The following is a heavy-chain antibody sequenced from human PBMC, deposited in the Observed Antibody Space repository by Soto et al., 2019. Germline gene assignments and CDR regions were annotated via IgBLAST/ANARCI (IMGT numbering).Heavy chain of an antibody. J-gene: IGHJ6*03. CDR2: INHSGST. CDR1: GGSFSGYY. CDR3: ARGSPGGVVVVPAALYYMDV. V-gene: IGHV4-34*01. Sequence: SQTLSLTCAVYGGSFSGYYWSWIRQPPGKGLEWIGEINHSGSTNYNPSLKSRVTISVDTSKNQFSLKLSSVTAADTAVYYCARGSPGGVVVVPAALYYMDVWGKGNTVTVS. D-gene: IGHD2-2*01.